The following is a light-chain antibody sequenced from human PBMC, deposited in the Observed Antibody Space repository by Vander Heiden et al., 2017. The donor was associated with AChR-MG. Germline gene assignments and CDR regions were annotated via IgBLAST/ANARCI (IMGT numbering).Light chain of an antibody. CDR3: AAWDDSLSAWV. CDR1: SSNIGSNY. CDR2: SNK. V-gene: IGLV1-47*01. J-gene: IGLJ3*02. Sequence: QSVLTQPPSASGTPGQRVTISCSGSSSNIGSNYVYWYQQLPGTAPKLLIYSNKQRPSGVPDRFSDSKSGTSASLAISGLRSEDEADYYCAAWDDSLSAWVFGGGTKLTVL.